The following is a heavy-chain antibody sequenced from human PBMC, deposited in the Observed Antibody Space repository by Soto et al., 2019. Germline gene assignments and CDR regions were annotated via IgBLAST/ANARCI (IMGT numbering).Heavy chain of an antibody. Sequence: SETLSLTCTVSGGSISSYYWSWIRQPPGKGLEWIGYIYYSGSTNYNPSLKSRVTISVDTSKNQFSLKLSSVTAADTAVYYCARVESYGYYYGLDVWGQGTTVTVSS. D-gene: IGHD5-18*01. CDR3: ARVESYGYYYGLDV. J-gene: IGHJ6*02. CDR1: GGSISSYY. CDR2: IYYSGST. V-gene: IGHV4-59*01.